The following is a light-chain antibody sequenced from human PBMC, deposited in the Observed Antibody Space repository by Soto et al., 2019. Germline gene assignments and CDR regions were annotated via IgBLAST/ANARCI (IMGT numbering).Light chain of an antibody. J-gene: IGLJ2*01. Sequence: QSVLTQSASVSGSPGQSITISCTGTSTDIGSYNLVSWYKQYPGKAPKLIIYDVYNRPSGISNRFSGSKSGHTASLTISGLQTEDEADYYCSSYAAVSSLVFGGGTKLTVL. CDR2: DVY. CDR1: STDIGSYNL. V-gene: IGLV2-23*02. CDR3: SSYAAVSSLV.